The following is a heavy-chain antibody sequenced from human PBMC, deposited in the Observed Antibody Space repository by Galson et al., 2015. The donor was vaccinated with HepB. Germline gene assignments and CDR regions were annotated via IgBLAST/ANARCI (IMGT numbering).Heavy chain of an antibody. CDR2: ISSYNGNT. CDR3: ARTVGAAGPNWFDP. Sequence: WMGWISSYNGNTNYAQKLQDRVTMTSDTSTSTAYMELRSLRSDDTAVYYCARTVGAAGPNWFDPWGQGTLVTVSS. D-gene: IGHD6-13*01. J-gene: IGHJ5*02. V-gene: IGHV1-18*01.